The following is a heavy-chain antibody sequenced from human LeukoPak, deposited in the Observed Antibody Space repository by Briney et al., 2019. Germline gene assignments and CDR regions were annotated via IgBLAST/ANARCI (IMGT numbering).Heavy chain of an antibody. CDR2: IKQDGSEK. CDR1: GITFTTYW. CDR3: ARGLYYYYGMDV. Sequence: GGPLRLSCAPPGITFTTYWNSWVRQAPGKGQEWVANIKQDGSEKYSVDSVKGRFTISRDNAKNSLYLQMNSLRAEDTAVYYCARGLYYYYGMDVWGQGTTVTVSS. V-gene: IGHV3-7*01. J-gene: IGHJ6*02.